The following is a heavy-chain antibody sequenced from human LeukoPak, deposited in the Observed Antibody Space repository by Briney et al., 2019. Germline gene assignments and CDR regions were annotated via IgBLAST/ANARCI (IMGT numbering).Heavy chain of an antibody. D-gene: IGHD5-12*01. V-gene: IGHV3-23*01. CDR2: ISGSGGST. J-gene: IGHJ4*02. CDR1: GFTFSNYA. CDR3: ARAFDGYDLGYFDY. Sequence: QPGRSLRLSCAASGFTFSNYAMSWVRQAPGKGLEWVSAISGSGGSTYYADSVKGRFTISRDNSKNTLYVQMNSLRAEDTAVYYCARAFDGYDLGYFDYWGQGTLVPVSS.